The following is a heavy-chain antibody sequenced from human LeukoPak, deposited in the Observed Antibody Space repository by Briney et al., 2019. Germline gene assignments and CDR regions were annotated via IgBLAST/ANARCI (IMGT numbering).Heavy chain of an antibody. J-gene: IGHJ4*02. V-gene: IGHV3-30*18. CDR2: ISYDGSNK. CDR3: AKVTGSWRIVGATDY. Sequence: GRSLRLSCAASGFTFSSYGMHWVRQAPGKGLEWVAVISYDGSNKHYADSVKGRFTISRDNSKNTLYLQMNSLRAEDTAVYYCAKVTGSWRIVGATDYWGQGTLVTVSS. CDR1: GFTFSSYG. D-gene: IGHD1-26*01.